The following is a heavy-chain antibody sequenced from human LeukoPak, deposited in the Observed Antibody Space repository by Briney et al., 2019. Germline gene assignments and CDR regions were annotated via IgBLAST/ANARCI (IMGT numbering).Heavy chain of an antibody. CDR2: INHSGST. Sequence: TSKTLSLTCAVYGGSFSGYYWSWIRQPPGKGLEWIGEINHSGSTNYNPSLKSRVTISVDTSKNQFSLKLSSVTAADTAVYYCARGFVLTGYGSGNGPDAFDIWGQGTMVTVSS. V-gene: IGHV4-34*01. J-gene: IGHJ3*02. D-gene: IGHD3-10*01. CDR1: GGSFSGYY. CDR3: ARGFVLTGYGSGNGPDAFDI.